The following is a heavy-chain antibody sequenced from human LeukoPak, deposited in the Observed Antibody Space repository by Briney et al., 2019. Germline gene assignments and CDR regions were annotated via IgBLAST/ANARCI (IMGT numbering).Heavy chain of an antibody. Sequence: GGSLRLSCAASGFTFSSYAMSWVRQAPGKGLEWVSAISGSGGSTYYADSVKGRFTISRDNSKNTLYLQMNSLRAEDTAVYYCTPLTHSSAYYGPYYFDYWGQGTLVTVSS. J-gene: IGHJ4*02. D-gene: IGHD3-22*01. CDR2: ISGSGGST. CDR3: TPLTHSSAYYGPYYFDY. V-gene: IGHV3-23*01. CDR1: GFTFSSYA.